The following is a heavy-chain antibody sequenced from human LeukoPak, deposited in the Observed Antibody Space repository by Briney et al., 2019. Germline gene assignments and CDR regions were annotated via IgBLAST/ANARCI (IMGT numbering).Heavy chain of an antibody. V-gene: IGHV3-69-1*01. J-gene: IGHJ4*02. CDR2: ISSSSTI. Sequence: GGSLRLSCAASGFTFDDYGMSWVRQAPGKGLEWVSYISSSSTIYYADSVKGRFTISRDNAKNSLYLQMNSLRAEDTAVYYCARDQRRSGSTFDYWGQGTLVTVSS. CDR1: GFTFDDYG. D-gene: IGHD3-3*01. CDR3: ARDQRRSGSTFDY.